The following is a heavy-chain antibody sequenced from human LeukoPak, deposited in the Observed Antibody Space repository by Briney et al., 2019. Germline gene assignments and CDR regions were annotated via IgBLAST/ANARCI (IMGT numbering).Heavy chain of an antibody. J-gene: IGHJ4*02. CDR2: LYHSGST. V-gene: IGHV4-38-2*01. CDR3: ARTPDNRYFDY. D-gene: IGHD3-22*01. CDR1: GFSIRSSYY. Sequence: SETLSLTCAVSGFSIRSSYYWGWIRQSPGKGLEWIGSLYHSGSTYYNPPLKSRVTISVDTSKNQFSLKLSSVTAADTAVYYCARTPDNRYFDYWGQGTLVTVSS.